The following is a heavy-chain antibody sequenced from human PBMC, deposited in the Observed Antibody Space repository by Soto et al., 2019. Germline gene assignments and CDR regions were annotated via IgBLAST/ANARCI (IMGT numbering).Heavy chain of an antibody. CDR1: GGSISSYH. D-gene: IGHD1-26*01. Sequence: LSLTCTVSGGSISSYHWSWIRQSPGKGLEWIGYVFYTGSTKYNPALKRRVTISVDTSKNQFSLKLSSVSAADTGLYYCARSYSGTFYGYDTWGQGILVTVSS. J-gene: IGHJ5*02. CDR2: VFYTGST. CDR3: ARSYSGTFYGYDT. V-gene: IGHV4-59*01.